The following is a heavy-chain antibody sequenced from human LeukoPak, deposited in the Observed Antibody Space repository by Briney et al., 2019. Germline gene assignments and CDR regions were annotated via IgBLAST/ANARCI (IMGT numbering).Heavy chain of an antibody. J-gene: IGHJ4*02. D-gene: IGHD2-15*01. CDR1: GGSFSGYY. CDR2: INHSGST. Sequence: PSETLSLTCVVYGGSFSGYYWSWIRQPPGKGLEWIGEINHSGSTNYNPSLKSRVTISVDTSKNQFSLKLSSVTAADTAVYYCARAGYCSGGSCSPFDYWGQGTLVTVSS. CDR3: ARAGYCSGGSCSPFDY. V-gene: IGHV4-34*01.